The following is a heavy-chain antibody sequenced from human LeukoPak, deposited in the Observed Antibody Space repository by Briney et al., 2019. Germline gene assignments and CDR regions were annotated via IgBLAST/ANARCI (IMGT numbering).Heavy chain of an antibody. V-gene: IGHV1-2*02. J-gene: IGHJ4*02. CDR1: GYTFTGYY. D-gene: IGHD3-10*01. CDR2: INPNSGGT. CDR3: ARVTSAYGSGSFNDY. Sequence: ASVKVSCKASGYTFTGYYMHWVRQAPGQGLEWMGCINPNSGGTNYAQKFQGRVTMTRDTSISTAYMELSRLRSDDTAVYYCARVTSAYGSGSFNDYWGQGTMVTVSS.